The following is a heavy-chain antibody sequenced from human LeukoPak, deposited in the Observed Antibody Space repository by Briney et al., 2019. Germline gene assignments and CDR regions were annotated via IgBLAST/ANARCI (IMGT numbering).Heavy chain of an antibody. V-gene: IGHV3-23*01. CDR1: GFTFSSYA. CDR3: AKRIEPYYSSTSCYTIGFDY. D-gene: IGHD2-2*02. J-gene: IGHJ4*02. CDR2: ISGSGGST. Sequence: GSLRLSCAASGFTFSSYAMSWVRQAPGKGLEWVSAISGSGGSTYYADSVKGRFTISRDNSKNTLYLQMNSLRAEDTAVYYCAKRIEPYYSSTSCYTIGFDYWGQGTLVTVSS.